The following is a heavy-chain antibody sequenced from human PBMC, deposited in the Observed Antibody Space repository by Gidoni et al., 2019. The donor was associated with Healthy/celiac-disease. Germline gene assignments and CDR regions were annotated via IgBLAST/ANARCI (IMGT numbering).Heavy chain of an antibody. Sequence: QVQLVESGGGVVQPGRSLRLSCAAYGFTFSSYGMHWVRQAPGKGLEWVAVRWYDGSNKYYADSVKCRFTISRDNSKNTLYLQMNSLRAEDTAVYYCARGYDGGAFDIWGQGTMVTVSS. CDR2: RWYDGSNK. J-gene: IGHJ3*02. CDR3: ARGYDGGAFDI. D-gene: IGHD3-16*01. V-gene: IGHV3-33*08. CDR1: GFTFSSYG.